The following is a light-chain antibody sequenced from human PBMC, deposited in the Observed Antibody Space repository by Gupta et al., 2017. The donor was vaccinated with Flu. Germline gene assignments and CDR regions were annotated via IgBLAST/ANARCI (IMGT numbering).Light chain of an antibody. Sequence: PSSLSASVGDRVTITCQASQDIGKYLNWYQQKPGKAPKLLLYDASNLQTGVPSIFSGSGSGTDFTFTISSLQLEDFATYYCQQDDNFPLTFGGGTKVEIK. CDR1: QDIGKY. J-gene: IGKJ4*01. CDR2: DAS. CDR3: QQDDNFPLT. V-gene: IGKV1-33*01.